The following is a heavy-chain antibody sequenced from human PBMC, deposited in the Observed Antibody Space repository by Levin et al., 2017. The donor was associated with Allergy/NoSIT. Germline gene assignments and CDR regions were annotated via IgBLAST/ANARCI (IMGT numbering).Heavy chain of an antibody. J-gene: IGHJ3*02. CDR1: GFTFSSYW. V-gene: IGHV3-7*04. CDR2: IKQDGSEK. D-gene: IGHD3-10*01. Sequence: HPGGSLRLSCAASGFTFSSYWMSWVRQAPGKGLEWVANIKQDGSEKYYVDSVKGRFTISRDNAKNSLYLQMNSLRAEDTAVYYCARLGLWFGDKRAFDIWGQGTMVTVSS. CDR3: ARLGLWFGDKRAFDI.